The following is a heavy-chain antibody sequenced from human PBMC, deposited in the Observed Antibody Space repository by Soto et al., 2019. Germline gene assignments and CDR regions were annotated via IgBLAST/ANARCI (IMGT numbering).Heavy chain of an antibody. Sequence: ASVKVSCKASGYTFTGYYMHWVRQAPGQGLEWMGWINPDSGGTNYAQKFKGRVTLTRDTSTSTAYMELSRLTSDDTAVYYCARGLGMGACWGQGTLVTVSS. CDR2: INPDSGGT. V-gene: IGHV1-2*02. CDR1: GYTFTGYY. D-gene: IGHD2-8*01. J-gene: IGHJ1*01. CDR3: ARGLGMGAC.